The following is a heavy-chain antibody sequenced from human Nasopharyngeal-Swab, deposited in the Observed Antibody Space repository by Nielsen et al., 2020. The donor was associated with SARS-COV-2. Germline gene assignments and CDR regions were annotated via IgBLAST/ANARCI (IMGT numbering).Heavy chain of an antibody. CDR2: IYYSGTT. J-gene: IGHJ5*02. CDR1: GDSISTGRYS. CDR3: ARWSSWYNWLDP. D-gene: IGHD6-13*01. Sequence: SETLSLTCAVSGDSISTGRYSWDWIRQPPGKGLEWIGSIYYSGTTCYNPSLKSRVTISVDTSKNQFSLKLNSATAADTAVYYCARWSSWYNWLDPWGQGTQVIVSS. V-gene: IGHV4-39*01.